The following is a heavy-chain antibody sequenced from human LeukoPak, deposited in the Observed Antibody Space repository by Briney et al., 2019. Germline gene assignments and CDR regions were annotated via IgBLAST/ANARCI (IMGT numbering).Heavy chain of an antibody. Sequence: TSETLSLTCTVSGGSINSYYGSWIRQPPGKGLEWIGYIYYTGSTDYNPSLKSRVTISVDTSKNQFSLKLSSVTAADTAVYYCTRSYDSRGYYSYGLDVWGQGTTVTVS. CDR1: GGSINSYY. CDR3: TRSYDSRGYYSYGLDV. CDR2: IYYTGST. J-gene: IGHJ6*02. V-gene: IGHV4-59*01. D-gene: IGHD3-22*01.